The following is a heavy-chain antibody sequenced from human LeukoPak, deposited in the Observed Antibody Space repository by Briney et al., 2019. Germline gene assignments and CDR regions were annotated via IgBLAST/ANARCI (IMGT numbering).Heavy chain of an antibody. CDR1: GGSVSSYY. D-gene: IGHD1-26*01. CDR3: ARERVGATTGFDS. CDR2: IYFSGST. J-gene: IGHJ4*02. V-gene: IGHV4-59*02. Sequence: SETLSLTCTVSGGSVSSYYWSRIRQPPGKGLEWIGFIYFSGSTNYNPSPKSRVTISADTSKNQFSLKLSSVTAADTAVYYCARERVGATTGFDSWGRGTLVTVSS.